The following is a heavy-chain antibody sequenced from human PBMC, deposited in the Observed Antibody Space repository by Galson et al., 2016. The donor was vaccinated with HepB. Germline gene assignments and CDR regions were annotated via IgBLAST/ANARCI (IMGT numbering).Heavy chain of an antibody. CDR3: ARDPRTIRYQLLEMYYYYYAMDV. Sequence: SVKVSCKASGYTFTTYGISWVRQAPGQGLEWMGWISAYNGYTNYAQKLQGRVTMTTDTSTSTAYMELRSLRSDDTAVYYCARDPRTIRYQLLEMYYYYYAMDVWGQGTTVTVSS. CDR2: ISAYNGYT. D-gene: IGHD2-2*01. J-gene: IGHJ6*02. V-gene: IGHV1-18*01. CDR1: GYTFTTYG.